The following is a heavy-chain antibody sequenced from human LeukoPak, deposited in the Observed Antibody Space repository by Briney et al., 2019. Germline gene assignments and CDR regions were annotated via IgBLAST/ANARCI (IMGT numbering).Heavy chain of an antibody. V-gene: IGHV3-21*04. J-gene: IGHJ4*02. Sequence: GGSLRLSCAASGFTFSSYSMNWVRQAPGKGLEWVSSISSSSSYIYYADSVKGRFTISRDNAKNSLYLQMNSLRAEDTAVYYCAKDRGYYDSSGYTWGQGTLVTVSS. CDR2: ISSSSSYI. D-gene: IGHD3-22*01. CDR1: GFTFSSYS. CDR3: AKDRGYYDSSGYT.